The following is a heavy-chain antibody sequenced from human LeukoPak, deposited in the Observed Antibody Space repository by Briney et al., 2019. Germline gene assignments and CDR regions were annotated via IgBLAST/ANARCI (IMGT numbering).Heavy chain of an antibody. CDR3: ASQETAVTTFVY. V-gene: IGHV3-48*01. CDR1: GFTFSTYN. CDR2: ISSSSSTM. J-gene: IGHJ4*02. D-gene: IGHD4-17*01. Sequence: GGSLRLSCAASGFTFSTYNMNWVRQAPGKGLEWISYISSSSSTMAYADSVRGRFTISRDNAKNSLYLQMNNLRAEDTAVYYCASQETAVTTFVYWGLGTLVTVSS.